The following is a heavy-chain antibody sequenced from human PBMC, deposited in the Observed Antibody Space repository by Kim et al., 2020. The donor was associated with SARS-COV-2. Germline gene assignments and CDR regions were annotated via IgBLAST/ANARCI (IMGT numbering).Heavy chain of an antibody. Sequence: GGSLRLSCAASGFTFGNYAMTWVRQAPGKGLEWVSAISGGGDYTYYAGSLKGRFTISRDNSKNTLYLQMNSLRAEDTALYYCAKDLRGPHARYFDCWGQGTLVTVSA. V-gene: IGHV3-23*01. CDR3: AKDLRGPHARYFDC. J-gene: IGHJ4*02. D-gene: IGHD4-17*01. CDR2: ISGGGDYT. CDR1: GFTFGNYA.